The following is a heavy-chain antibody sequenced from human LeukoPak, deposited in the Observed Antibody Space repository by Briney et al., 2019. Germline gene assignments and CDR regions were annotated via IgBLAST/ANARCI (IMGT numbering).Heavy chain of an antibody. D-gene: IGHD1-26*01. CDR3: ARLGGSYAIDY. V-gene: IGHV5-51*01. CDR2: IYPGDSDT. J-gene: IGHJ4*02. Sequence: GESLKISCKGSGYTFTTSWIGWVRQMPGKGLEWMGIIYPGDSDTRYSPSFQGQVTISADKSISTAYLQWSSLKASDTAVYYCARLGGSYAIDYWGQGTLVTVSS. CDR1: GYTFTTSW.